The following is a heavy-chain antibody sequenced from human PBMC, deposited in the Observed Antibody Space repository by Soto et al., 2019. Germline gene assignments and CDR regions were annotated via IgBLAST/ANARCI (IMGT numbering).Heavy chain of an antibody. D-gene: IGHD3-9*01. CDR2: IIPISGAT. CDR3: ASPLGFAVLNHGMGV. J-gene: IGHJ6*02. CDR1: GGTFSSYA. V-gene: IGHV1-69*18. Sequence: QVQLVQSGAEVKKPGSSVMVSCKASGGTFSSYAVSWVRQAPGQGLEWMGTIIPISGATDYAQKFQGRVTITADGSTSTAYMVLSSLRSEDTAVYYCASPLGFAVLNHGMGVGGQVPTVTVSS.